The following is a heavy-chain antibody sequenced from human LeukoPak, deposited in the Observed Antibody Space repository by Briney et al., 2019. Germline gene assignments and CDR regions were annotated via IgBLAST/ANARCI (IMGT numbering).Heavy chain of an antibody. CDR1: GFTFSTYT. CDR3: ARDACSSTSCFRDY. Sequence: GGSLRLSCAASGFTFSTYTMNWVRKAPGKGLEWVSSISSGSSYISYADSLKGRFNISRDNPKNSLYLQINSLRAEDTAVYYCARDACSSTSCFRDYWGQGTRVTVSS. J-gene: IGHJ4*02. V-gene: IGHV3-21*01. D-gene: IGHD2-2*01. CDR2: ISSGSSYI.